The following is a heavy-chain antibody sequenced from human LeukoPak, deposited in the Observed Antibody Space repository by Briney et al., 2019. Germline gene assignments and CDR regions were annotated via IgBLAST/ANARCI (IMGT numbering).Heavy chain of an antibody. D-gene: IGHD6-19*01. CDR1: GFTLNNYP. V-gene: IGHV3-30-3*01. CDR2: LSADGNAK. Sequence: GGSLRLSCIASGFTLNNYPTMHWVRQAPGKGQEWVAALSADGNAKFYADSVKGRFTISRDISRNALFLEMNSLRPQDTAMYFCARGTYSSGRCDVFDVWGQGTLVSVSS. J-gene: IGHJ3*01. CDR3: ARGTYSSGRCDVFDV.